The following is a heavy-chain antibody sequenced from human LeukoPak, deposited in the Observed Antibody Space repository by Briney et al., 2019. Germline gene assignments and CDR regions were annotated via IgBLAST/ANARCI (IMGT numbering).Heavy chain of an antibody. CDR2: INHNGNVN. CDR1: GFTFSSYW. CDR3: AREGGLDV. Sequence: GGSLRLSCAASGFTFSSYWMNWARQGPGKGLEWVCSINHNGNVNYYVDSVKGRFTISRDNAKNSLYLQMSNLRAEGTAVYFCAREGGLDVWGQGATVTVSS. J-gene: IGHJ6*02. V-gene: IGHV3-7*03.